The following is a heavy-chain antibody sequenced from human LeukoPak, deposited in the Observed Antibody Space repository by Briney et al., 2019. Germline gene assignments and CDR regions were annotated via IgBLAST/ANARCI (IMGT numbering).Heavy chain of an antibody. CDR3: ARESTGQGYSYGHDGFDY. J-gene: IGHJ4*02. V-gene: IGHV3-48*02. CDR1: GFTFSSYS. D-gene: IGHD5-18*01. CDR2: ISSSSSTI. Sequence: PGGSLRLSCAASGFTFSSYSMNWVRQAPGKGLEWVSYISSSSSTIYYADSVKGRFTISRDNAKNSLYLQMNSLRDEDTAVYYCARESTGQGYSYGHDGFDYWGQGTLVTVSS.